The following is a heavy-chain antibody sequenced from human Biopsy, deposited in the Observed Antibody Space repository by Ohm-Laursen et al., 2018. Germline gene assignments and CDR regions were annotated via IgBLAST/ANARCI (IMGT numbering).Heavy chain of an antibody. V-gene: IGHV1-69*01. CDR2: TTPMFGTA. Sequence: SSVKVSCKASGGTFINYAISWVRQAPGQGLEWMGGTTPMFGTANYAQMFQGRVTISADESTSTSYMELSSLTTGDTAIYYCARGPHSGSHSCFDYWGRGTLVTVSS. CDR1: GGTFINYA. CDR3: ARGPHSGSHSCFDY. D-gene: IGHD1-26*01. J-gene: IGHJ4*02.